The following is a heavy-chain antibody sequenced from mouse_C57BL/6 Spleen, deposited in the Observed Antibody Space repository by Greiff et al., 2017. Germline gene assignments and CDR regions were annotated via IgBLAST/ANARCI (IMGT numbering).Heavy chain of an antibody. CDR3: ASYGYDGAY. D-gene: IGHD2-2*01. CDR1: GYTFTDYN. CDR2: INPNNGGT. J-gene: IGHJ3*01. Sequence: EVKLMESGPELVKPGASVKIPCKASGYTFTDYNMDWVKQSHGKSLEWIGDINPNNGGTIYNQKFKGKATLTVDKSSSTAYMELRSLTSEDTAVYYCASYGYDGAYWGQGTLVTVSA. V-gene: IGHV1-18*01.